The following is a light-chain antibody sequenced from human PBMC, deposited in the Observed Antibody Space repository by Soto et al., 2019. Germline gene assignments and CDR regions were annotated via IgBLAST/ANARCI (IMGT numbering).Light chain of an antibody. V-gene: IGLV1-40*01. CDR2: TNN. J-gene: IGLJ1*01. CDR3: QSYDSDLSGFFV. CDR1: SSDIGAGYD. Sequence: QSVLTQPPSVSGAPGQRVTISCTGSSSDIGAGYDVHWYQQLPGTAPKLLIYTNNNRPSGVPDRFSGSKSGTSASLAIVGLQADDEADYYCQSYDSDLSGFFVFGTGTKVTVL.